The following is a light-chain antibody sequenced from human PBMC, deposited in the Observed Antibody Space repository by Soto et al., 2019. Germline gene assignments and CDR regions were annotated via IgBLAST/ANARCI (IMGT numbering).Light chain of an antibody. CDR3: QQSYSSPPT. Sequence: DIQMTQSPSSLSASVGDRVTITCRASQSISSYLNWYQQQPGKAPKLLIYAASSLQSEVPSRFGGSGSGTDFTLTISSLQPEDFATYYCQQSYSSPPTCGQGTKVEIK. CDR1: QSISSY. V-gene: IGKV1-39*01. J-gene: IGKJ1*01. CDR2: AAS.